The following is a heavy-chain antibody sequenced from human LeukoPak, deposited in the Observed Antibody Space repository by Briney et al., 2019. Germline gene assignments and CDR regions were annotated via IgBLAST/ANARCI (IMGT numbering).Heavy chain of an antibody. CDR3: ARGGDGYNLDY. D-gene: IGHD5-24*01. CDR2: IYTSGST. V-gene: IGHV4-4*07. J-gene: IGHJ4*02. CDR1: GGSISSYY. Sequence: PSETLSLTSTVSGGSISSYYWSSIRQPAGKGLEWIGRIYTSGSTNYNPSLKSRVTMSVDTSKNQCSLKLSYVTAADTAVYYCARGGDGYNLDYWGQGTLVTVSS.